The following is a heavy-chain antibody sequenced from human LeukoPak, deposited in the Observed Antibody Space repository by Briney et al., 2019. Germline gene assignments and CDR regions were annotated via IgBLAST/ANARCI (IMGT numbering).Heavy chain of an antibody. J-gene: IGHJ6*04. CDR3: AELGITMIGGV. Sequence: PGGSLRLSCAAPGFTFKNSAMSWVRQAPGRGLEWVSTISGSRDNSYYADSVKGRFTISRDNAKNSLYLQMNSLRAEDTAVYYCAELGITMIGGVWGKGTTVTISS. D-gene: IGHD3-10*02. CDR1: GFTFKNSA. CDR2: ISGSRDNS. V-gene: IGHV3-23*01.